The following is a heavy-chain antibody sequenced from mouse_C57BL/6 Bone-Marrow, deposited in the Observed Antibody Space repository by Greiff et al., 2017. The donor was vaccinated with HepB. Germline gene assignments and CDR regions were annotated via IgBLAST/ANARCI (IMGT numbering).Heavy chain of an antibody. Sequence: QVQLKQSGAELVRPGASVTLSCKASGYTFTDYEMHWVKQTPVHGLEWIGAIDPETGGTAYNQKFKGKAILTADKSSSTAYMKLRSLTSEDSAVYYCTGSDDGYDRYWFAYWGQGTGVTVSA. CDR2: IDPETGGT. D-gene: IGHD2-2*01. CDR3: TGSDDGYDRYWFAY. J-gene: IGHJ3*01. CDR1: GYTFTDYE. V-gene: IGHV1-15*01.